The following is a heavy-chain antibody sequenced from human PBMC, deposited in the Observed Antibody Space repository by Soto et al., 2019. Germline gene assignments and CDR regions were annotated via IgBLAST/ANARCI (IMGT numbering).Heavy chain of an antibody. Sequence: SETLSLTCTVSGGSISSSSYYWGWIRQPPGKGLEWIGSIYYSGSTYYNPSLKSRVTISVDTSKNQFSLKLSSVTAAATAVYYCASFPYGTTGIHYYYMDVWGKGTTVTVSS. V-gene: IGHV4-39*01. D-gene: IGHD1-1*01. CDR3: ASFPYGTTGIHYYYMDV. J-gene: IGHJ6*03. CDR2: IYYSGST. CDR1: GGSISSSSYY.